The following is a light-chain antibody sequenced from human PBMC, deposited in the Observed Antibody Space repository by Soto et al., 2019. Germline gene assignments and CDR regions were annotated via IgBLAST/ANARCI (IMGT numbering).Light chain of an antibody. CDR2: GAF. Sequence: IVMTQSPATLCVSLGERATLSCRTSQSVSSDLAWLQQKPGQAPRILIYGAFNRDTAIPTRFSGSGSGTEFTLTISSLQSEDFAVYYCLQYNNWPRTFGPGTKVDIK. CDR3: LQYNNWPRT. J-gene: IGKJ3*01. CDR1: QSVSSD. V-gene: IGKV3-15*01.